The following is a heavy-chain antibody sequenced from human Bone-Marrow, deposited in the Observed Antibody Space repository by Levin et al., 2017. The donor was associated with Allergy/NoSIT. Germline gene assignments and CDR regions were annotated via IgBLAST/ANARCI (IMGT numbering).Heavy chain of an antibody. J-gene: IGHJ6*02. CDR1: GFTFSTYA. D-gene: IGHD3-22*01. CDR2: ISGSGSIT. CDR3: AKDRDSSSARAYGLDV. Sequence: GGSLRLSCAASGFTFSTYAMTWVRQAPGKGLEWICSISGSGSITYYGDPVKGRVTISRDNSRDTLYLQMSSLRAEDTAVYFCAKDRDSSSARAYGLDVWGQGTTVTVSS. V-gene: IGHV3-23*02.